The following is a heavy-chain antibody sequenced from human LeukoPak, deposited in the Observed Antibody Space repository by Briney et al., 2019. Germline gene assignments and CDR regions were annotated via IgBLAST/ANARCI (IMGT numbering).Heavy chain of an antibody. J-gene: IGHJ4*02. V-gene: IGHV3-7*01. CDR2: IKQDGSEK. CDR3: AKDLGSGSLDY. CDR1: GFTFSSYW. Sequence: GGSLRLSCAASGFTFSSYWMRWVRQAPGKGLEWVANIKQDGSEKYYVDSVKGRFTISRDNAKNSLYLQMNSLRADDTAVYYCAKDLGSGSLDYWGQGTLVTVSS. D-gene: IGHD1-26*01.